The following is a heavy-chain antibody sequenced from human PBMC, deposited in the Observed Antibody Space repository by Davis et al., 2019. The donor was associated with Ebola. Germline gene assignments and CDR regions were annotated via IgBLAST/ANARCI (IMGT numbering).Heavy chain of an antibody. V-gene: IGHV1-2*04. J-gene: IGHJ6*03. CDR2: TNPKSGGT. CDR1: AYTFIDNY. D-gene: IGHD2-8*01. Sequence: AASVQVSCKASAYTFIDNYLHWMRKAPGQGPEWMGWTNPKSGGTKYAQRFQDWVTMTRDTSITTAYVELRGLTSDDTAIYYCARALSATYDYYVDVWGKGTAVTVSS. CDR3: ARALSATYDYYVDV.